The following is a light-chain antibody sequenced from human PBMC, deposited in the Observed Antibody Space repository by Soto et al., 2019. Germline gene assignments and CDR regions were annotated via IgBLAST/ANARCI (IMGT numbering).Light chain of an antibody. CDR3: QQYNVWPLT. CDR1: QSVSSN. J-gene: IGKJ4*01. Sequence: EIVMTQSPAPLSGSPGERATLSCRASQSVSSNLAWYQQKPGQTPKLLIYVASTRATGIPARFSGSGSGTEFTLTISSLQSEDFAVYYCQQYNVWPLTFGGGTKVEFK. CDR2: VAS. V-gene: IGKV3-15*01.